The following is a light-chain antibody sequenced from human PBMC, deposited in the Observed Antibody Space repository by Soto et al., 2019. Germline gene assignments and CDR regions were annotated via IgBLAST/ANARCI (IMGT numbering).Light chain of an antibody. J-gene: IGKJ4*01. V-gene: IGKV1-33*01. Sequence: DIQMTQSPSSLSASVGDRVTITCQASQDISNYLNWYQQKPGKAPKLLIYDPSSLETGVPSRFSGSGSGTDFTFTISSLLPEDIATYYCQQYDNLLLTFGGGTKVEIK. CDR1: QDISNY. CDR3: QQYDNLLLT. CDR2: DPS.